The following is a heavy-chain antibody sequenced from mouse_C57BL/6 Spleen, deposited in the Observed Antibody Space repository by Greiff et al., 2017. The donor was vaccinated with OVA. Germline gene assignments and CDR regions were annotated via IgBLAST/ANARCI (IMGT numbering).Heavy chain of an antibody. CDR3: ARERTFITTVVATSYYFYD. D-gene: IGHD1-1*01. CDR1: GYAFSSSW. CDR2: IYPGDGDT. V-gene: IGHV1-82*01. Sequence: QVQLQQSGPELVQPGASVKISCKASGYAFSSSWMNWVKQRPGQGLEWIGRIYPGDGDTNYNGKFKGKATLTADKSSSTAYMQLSSLTSEDSAVYFWARERTFITTVVATSYYFYDWGKGTTLTVSS. J-gene: IGHJ2*01.